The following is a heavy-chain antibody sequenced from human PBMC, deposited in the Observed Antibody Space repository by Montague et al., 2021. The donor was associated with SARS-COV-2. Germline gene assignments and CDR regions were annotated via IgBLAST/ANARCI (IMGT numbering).Heavy chain of an antibody. Sequence: SETLSLTCAVYGGSFSGNYWSWIRQPSGKGLEWIGEINHYGSTXXXPSXXXRVTMSVDTSKNQFSLKLSSVTAADTAVYYCARGLPVTTLFYYFGMDVWGQGTTVTVSS. V-gene: IGHV4-34*01. CDR1: GGSFSGNY. D-gene: IGHD4-11*01. CDR2: INHYGST. CDR3: ARGLPVTTLFYYFGMDV. J-gene: IGHJ6*02.